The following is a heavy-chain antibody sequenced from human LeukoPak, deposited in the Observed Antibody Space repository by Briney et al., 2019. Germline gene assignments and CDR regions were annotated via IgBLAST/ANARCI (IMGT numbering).Heavy chain of an antibody. V-gene: IGHV4-30-4*08. Sequence: PSETLSLTCAVSRVSISNGDSYWTWIRQPPWKGLEWIGYIYYGGSTYYNPSLKSRLRMSVDTSKNQFSLKLSSVTAADTAVCSCARGRDMSPIHDYWGQGTLVTVSS. CDR3: ARGRDMSPIHDY. D-gene: IGHD2-15*01. CDR1: RVSISNGDSY. J-gene: IGHJ4*02. CDR2: IYYGGST.